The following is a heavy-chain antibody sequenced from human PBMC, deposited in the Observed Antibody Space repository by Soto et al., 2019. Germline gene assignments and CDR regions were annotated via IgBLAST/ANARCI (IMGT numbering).Heavy chain of an antibody. CDR2: IKYDGSNE. Sequence: PGGSLRLSCAASGPSFNSFGMHWVRQAPGKGLEWVAVIKYDGSNEDYADSVKGRFTISRDNSKNTVYLQMNSLRAEDTAVYYCARDPLSGDYIWGRYRPGIMDVWGKGTSVTVSS. V-gene: IGHV3-33*01. CDR1: GPSFNSFG. D-gene: IGHD3-16*02. J-gene: IGHJ6*04. CDR3: ARDPLSGDYIWGRYRPGIMDV.